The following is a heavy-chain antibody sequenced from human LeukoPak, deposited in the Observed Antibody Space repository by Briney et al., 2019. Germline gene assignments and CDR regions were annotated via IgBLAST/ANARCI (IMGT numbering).Heavy chain of an antibody. CDR1: GGSISSSGYY. Sequence: PSETLSLTCTVSGGSISSSGYYWGWIRQPPGKGLEWIGAIYYSGSTYYNPSLKSRVTISVDTSKNQFSLKLSSVTAADTAIYYCARTSLDWFNMGDNWFDPWGQGTLVTVSS. CDR2: IYYSGST. V-gene: IGHV4-39*01. CDR3: ARTSLDWFNMGDNWFDP. D-gene: IGHD3-9*01. J-gene: IGHJ5*02.